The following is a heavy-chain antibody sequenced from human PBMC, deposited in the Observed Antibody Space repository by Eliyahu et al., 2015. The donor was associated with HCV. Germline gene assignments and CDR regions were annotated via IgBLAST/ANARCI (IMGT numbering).Heavy chain of an antibody. V-gene: IGHV4-59*01. CDR1: GGSITTYY. CDR2: IPYRWST. Sequence: QVQLQESGPGLVKPSETLSLTCTVSGGSITTYYWSWIRQPPGKGLEWIGYIPYRWSTNYNPSLKSRITMSVDTSRNQFSLNLTSVTAADTAMYYCASGGGGIAVTGTGGWFDPWGQGTLVTVSS. J-gene: IGHJ5*02. D-gene: IGHD6-19*01. CDR3: ASGGGGIAVTGTGGWFDP.